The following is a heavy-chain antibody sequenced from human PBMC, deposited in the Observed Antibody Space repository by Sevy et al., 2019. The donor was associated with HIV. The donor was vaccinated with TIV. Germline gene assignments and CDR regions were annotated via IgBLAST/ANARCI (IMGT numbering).Heavy chain of an antibody. CDR2: IWYDGSNK. D-gene: IGHD1-7*01. Sequence: GGSLRLSCAASGFTFSSYGMHWVRQAPGKGLEWVAVIWYDGSNKYYADSVKGRFTISRDNSKNTLYLQMNSLRAEDTAVYYCARVTGTTKDPTSGMDVWGQGTTVTVSS. J-gene: IGHJ6*02. CDR1: GFTFSSYG. CDR3: ARVTGTTKDPTSGMDV. V-gene: IGHV3-33*01.